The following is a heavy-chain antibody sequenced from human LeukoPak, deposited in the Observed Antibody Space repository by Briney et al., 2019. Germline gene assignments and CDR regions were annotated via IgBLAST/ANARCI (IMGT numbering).Heavy chain of an antibody. Sequence: SETLSLTRAVYGGSFSGYYWSWIRQPPGKGLEWIGEINHSGSTNYNPSLKSRVTISVDTSKNQFSLKLSSVTAADTAVYYYARELGYCSSTSCYFDPWGQGTLVTVSS. CDR1: GGSFSGYY. CDR3: ARELGYCSSTSCYFDP. V-gene: IGHV4-34*01. J-gene: IGHJ5*02. D-gene: IGHD2-2*01. CDR2: INHSGST.